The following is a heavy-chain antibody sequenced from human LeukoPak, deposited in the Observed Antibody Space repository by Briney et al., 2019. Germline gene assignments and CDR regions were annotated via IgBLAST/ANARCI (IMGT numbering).Heavy chain of an antibody. Sequence: GGSLRLSCAASGFTFSTYAMHWVRQAPGKGLEWVALIWYDGSNIYYADSVKGRFTISRDDSKSTVYLQMDSLRADDTAVYYCARSLSGFSGDGYTLWGQGTLVTVSS. CDR2: IWYDGSNI. D-gene: IGHD5-12*01. V-gene: IGHV3-33*01. J-gene: IGHJ4*02. CDR3: ARSLSGFSGDGYTL. CDR1: GFTFSTYA.